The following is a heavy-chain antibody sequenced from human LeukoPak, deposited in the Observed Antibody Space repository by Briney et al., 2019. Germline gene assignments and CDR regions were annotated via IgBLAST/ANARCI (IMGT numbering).Heavy chain of an antibody. CDR2: IHSDGTT. CDR3: ARETGYSTSWYAYYFDY. Sequence: GGSLRLSCAASEFSVSHNYMSWVRQAPGKGLEWVSVIHSDGTTHYADSVKGRFTISRDNSKNTLYLQMNSLRVEDTAMYYCARETGYSTSWYAYYFDYWGQGALVTVAS. D-gene: IGHD6-13*01. V-gene: IGHV3-53*01. J-gene: IGHJ4*02. CDR1: EFSVSHNY.